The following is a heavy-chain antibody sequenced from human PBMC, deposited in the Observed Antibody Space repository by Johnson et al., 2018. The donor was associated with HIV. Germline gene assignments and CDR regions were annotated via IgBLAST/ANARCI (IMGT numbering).Heavy chain of an antibody. CDR1: GFTFSSYG. J-gene: IGHJ3*02. Sequence: QVQLVESGGGVVQPGGSLRLSCAASGFTFSSYGMHWVRQAPGKGLEWVAFIRYDGSNKYYADSLKARFTISRDNSKNTLYLQMNSLRVEDTAVYFCARDYRGALDIWGQGTMVTVSS. CDR2: IRYDGSNK. V-gene: IGHV3-30*02. CDR3: ARDYRGALDI. D-gene: IGHD4-11*01.